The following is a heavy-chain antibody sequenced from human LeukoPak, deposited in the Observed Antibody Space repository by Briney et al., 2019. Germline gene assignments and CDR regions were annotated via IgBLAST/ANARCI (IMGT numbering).Heavy chain of an antibody. Sequence: SETLSLTCAVYDGSFSGYYWSWIRQPPGKGLEWIGEINHSGSTNYNPSLKSRVTISVDTSKNQFSLKLSSVTAADTAVYYCARRLSPYYYDSSGYQFDYWGQGTLVTVSS. CDR1: DGSFSGYY. CDR3: ARRLSPYYYDSSGYQFDY. J-gene: IGHJ4*02. CDR2: INHSGST. D-gene: IGHD3-22*01. V-gene: IGHV4-34*01.